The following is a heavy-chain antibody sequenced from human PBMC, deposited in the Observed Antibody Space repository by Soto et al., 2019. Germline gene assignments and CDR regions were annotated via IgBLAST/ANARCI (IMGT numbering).Heavy chain of an antibody. CDR1: GGTFSSYT. J-gene: IGHJ4*02. CDR2: IIPILGIA. CDR3: AGGSDPAMDADADY. V-gene: IGHV1-69*02. D-gene: IGHD5-18*01. Sequence: QVQLVQSGAEVKKPGSSVKVSCKASGGTFSSYTISWVRQAPGQGLEWMGRIIPILGIANYAQKFQGRVTIPAGKATSPAAMEVSSLRTWDTAVDYCAGGSDPAMDADADYWGQGTLVTVSS.